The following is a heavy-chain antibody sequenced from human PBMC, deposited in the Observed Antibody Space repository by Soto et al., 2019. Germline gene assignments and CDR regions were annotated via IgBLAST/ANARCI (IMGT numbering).Heavy chain of an antibody. J-gene: IGHJ4*02. CDR3: ARLGARNTWNYFDY. D-gene: IGHD1-20*01. CDR2: IYYSGST. CDR1: GGSVSSGSYY. Sequence: SETLSLTCTVSGGSVSSGSYYWSWIRQPPGKGLEWIGYIYYSGSTNYNPSLKSRVTISVDTSKNQFSLKLSSVTAADTAVYYCARLGARNTWNYFDYWGQGTLGTV. V-gene: IGHV4-61*01.